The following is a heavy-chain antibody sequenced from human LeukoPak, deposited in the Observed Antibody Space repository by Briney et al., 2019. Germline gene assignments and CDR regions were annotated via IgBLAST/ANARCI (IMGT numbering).Heavy chain of an antibody. D-gene: IGHD3-3*01. CDR3: ARQHDSYYYYYVDV. Sequence: KPSETLSLTCDVSGYSITNGYYWVWLRQPPGKGLEWIGSLYHSDSIYYNPSLKSRVTMPVDTSKNQFSLRLSFVTAADTAVYYCARQHDSYYYYYVDVGGKGTTVTVSS. CDR1: GYSITNGYY. V-gene: IGHV4-38-2*01. J-gene: IGHJ6*03. CDR2: LYHSDSI.